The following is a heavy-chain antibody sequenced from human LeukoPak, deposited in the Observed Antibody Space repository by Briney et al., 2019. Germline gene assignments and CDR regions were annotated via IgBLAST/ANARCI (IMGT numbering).Heavy chain of an antibody. CDR1: GFTVSSNY. J-gene: IGHJ6*02. CDR3: ARARTSAMVNIYYYGTDV. Sequence: GGSLRLSCAASGFTVSSNYMSWVRQAPGKGLEWVSVIYSGGSTYYADSVKGRFTISRDNSKNTLYLQMNSLRAEDTAVYYCARARTSAMVNIYYYGTDVWGQGTTVTVSS. V-gene: IGHV3-66*02. D-gene: IGHD5-18*01. CDR2: IYSGGST.